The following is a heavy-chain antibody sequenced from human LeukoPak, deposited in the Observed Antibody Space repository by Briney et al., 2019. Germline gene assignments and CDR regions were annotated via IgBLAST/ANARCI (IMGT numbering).Heavy chain of an antibody. J-gene: IGHJ6*02. Sequence: ASVKVSCKASGYTFTGYYMHWVRQAPGQGLEWMGWINPNSGGTNYAQKFQGWVTMTRDTSISTAYMELSRLRSDDTAVYYCARDRVDDSSGYSYYYYYYGMDVWGQGTTVTVSS. CDR3: ARDRVDDSSGYSYYYYYYGMDV. D-gene: IGHD3-22*01. CDR1: GYTFTGYY. V-gene: IGHV1-2*04. CDR2: INPNSGGT.